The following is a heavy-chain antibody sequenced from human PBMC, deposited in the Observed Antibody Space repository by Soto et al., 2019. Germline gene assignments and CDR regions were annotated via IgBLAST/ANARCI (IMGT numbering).Heavy chain of an antibody. CDR1: GFTFSDFG. Sequence: GGSLRLSCASSGFTFSDFGMSWVRQAPGKGLEWVAVISASADATYYAASVKGRFTLSRDNSRNILYLQMNSLTVADTAVYYCAKKLTTYAVDPADYWGQGTQVTVSA. CDR3: AKKLTTYAVDPADY. V-gene: IGHV3-23*01. D-gene: IGHD3-3*01. J-gene: IGHJ4*02. CDR2: ISASADAT.